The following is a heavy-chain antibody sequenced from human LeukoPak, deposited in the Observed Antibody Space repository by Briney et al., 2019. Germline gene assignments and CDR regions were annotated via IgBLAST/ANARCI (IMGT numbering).Heavy chain of an antibody. CDR3: AKEGSRVTMVRGPKGDWFDP. J-gene: IGHJ5*02. CDR2: ISYDGSNK. D-gene: IGHD3-10*01. CDR1: GFTFSSYG. V-gene: IGHV3-30*18. Sequence: GRSLRLSCAASGFTFSSYGMHWVRQAPGKGLEWVAVISYDGSNKYYADSVKGRFTISRDNSKNTLYLQMNSLRAEDTAAYYCAKEGSRVTMVRGPKGDWFDPWGQGTLVTVSS.